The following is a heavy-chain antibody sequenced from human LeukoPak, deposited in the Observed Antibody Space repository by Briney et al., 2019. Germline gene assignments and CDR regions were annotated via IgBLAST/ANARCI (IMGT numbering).Heavy chain of an antibody. CDR2: VYHSGTA. V-gene: IGHV4-38-2*01. Sequence: PSETLSLTCAVSNFSITSGHYWAWIRQPPGKGLEWIGSVYHSGTAYYNPSLKGRILVSVDTSKNELSLTLTSVIAADTAVYYCARGGSTRSGGFDPWGQGTLVSVSS. D-gene: IGHD5/OR15-5a*01. J-gene: IGHJ5*02. CDR1: NFSITSGHY. CDR3: ARGGSTRSGGFDP.